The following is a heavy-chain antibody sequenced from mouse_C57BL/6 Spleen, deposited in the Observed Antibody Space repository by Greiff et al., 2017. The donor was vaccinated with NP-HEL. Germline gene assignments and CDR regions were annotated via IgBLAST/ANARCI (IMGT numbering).Heavy chain of an antibody. Sequence: QVQLQQSGAELVRPGASVTLSCKASGYTFTDYEMHWVKQTPVHGLEWIGAIDPETGGTAYNQKFKGKAILTADKSSSTAYMELRSLTSEDSAVYYCTRSAMGGNYEFAYWGQGTLVTVSA. CDR3: TRSAMGGNYEFAY. CDR1: GYTFTDYE. D-gene: IGHD2-1*01. J-gene: IGHJ3*01. CDR2: IDPETGGT. V-gene: IGHV1-15*01.